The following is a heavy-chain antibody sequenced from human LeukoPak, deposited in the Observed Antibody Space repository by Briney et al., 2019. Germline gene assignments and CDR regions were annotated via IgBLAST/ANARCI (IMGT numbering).Heavy chain of an antibody. CDR3: AKGADYYYYGMDV. CDR2: ISYDGSNK. CDR1: GFTFSSYG. Sequence: PGRSLRLSCAASGFTFSSYGMHWVRQAPGKGLEWVAVISYDGSNKYYADSVKGRFTISRDNSKNTLYLLMNSLRAEDTAVYYCAKGADYYYYGMDVWGKGTTVTVSS. V-gene: IGHV3-30*18. J-gene: IGHJ6*04.